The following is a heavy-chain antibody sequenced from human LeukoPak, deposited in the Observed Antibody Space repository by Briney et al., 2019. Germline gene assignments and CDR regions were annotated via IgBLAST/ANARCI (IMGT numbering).Heavy chain of an antibody. J-gene: IGHJ6*03. CDR3: ARSINYPAYYYMDV. Sequence: PSETLSLTCTVSGGSISSYYWSWIRQPPGKGLEWIGEINHSGSTNYNPSLKSRVTISVDTSKNQFSLKLSSVTAADTAVYYCARSINYPAYYYMDVWGKGTTVTVSS. D-gene: IGHD4-11*01. CDR2: INHSGST. V-gene: IGHV4-34*01. CDR1: GGSISSYY.